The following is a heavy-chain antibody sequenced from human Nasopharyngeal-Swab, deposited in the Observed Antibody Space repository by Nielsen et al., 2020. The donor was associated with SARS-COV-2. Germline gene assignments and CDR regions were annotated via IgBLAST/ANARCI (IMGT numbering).Heavy chain of an antibody. CDR1: GFTFSSYA. D-gene: IGHD1-1*01. V-gene: IGHV3-64*01. CDR2: ISSNGGST. CDR3: ARGPHWNDVPVVNWFDP. Sequence: GESLKISCAASGFTFSSYAMHWVRQAPGKGLEYVSAISSNGGSTYYANSVKGRFTISRDNSKNTLYLQMGSLRAGDMAVYYCARGPHWNDVPVVNWFDPWGQGTLVTVSS. J-gene: IGHJ5*02.